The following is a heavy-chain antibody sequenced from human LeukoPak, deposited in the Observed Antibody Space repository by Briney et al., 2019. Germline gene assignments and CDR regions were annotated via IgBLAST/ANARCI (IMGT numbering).Heavy chain of an antibody. J-gene: IGHJ4*02. Sequence: GGSLRLSCAASGFTFSSYSMNWVRQAPGKGLEWVSSISSSSSSYIYYADSVKGRFTISRDNAKNSLYLQMNSLRAEDTAVYYCARDSFAQLGYFDYWGQGTLVTVSS. CDR3: ARDSFAQLGYFDY. D-gene: IGHD6-13*01. V-gene: IGHV3-21*01. CDR1: GFTFSSYS. CDR2: ISSSSSSYI.